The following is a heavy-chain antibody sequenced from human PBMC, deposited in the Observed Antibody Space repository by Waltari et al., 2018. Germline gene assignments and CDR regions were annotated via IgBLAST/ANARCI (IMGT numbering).Heavy chain of an antibody. CDR2: ISWNSGSI. Sequence: EVQLVESGGGLVQPGRSLRLSCAASGFPFDDYAMHWVRQAPGKGLEGVSGISWNSGSIGYADSVKGRFTISRDNAKNSLYLQMNSLRAEDTALYYCARGFLEWFGHWGQGTLVTVSS. CDR1: GFPFDDYA. J-gene: IGHJ4*02. D-gene: IGHD3-3*01. V-gene: IGHV3-9*01. CDR3: ARGFLEWFGH.